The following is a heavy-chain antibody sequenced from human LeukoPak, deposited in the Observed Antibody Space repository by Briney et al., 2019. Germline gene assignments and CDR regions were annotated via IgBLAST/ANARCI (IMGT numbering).Heavy chain of an antibody. CDR2: LYNAGTT. J-gene: IGHJ4*02. V-gene: IGHV3-53*01. D-gene: IGHD3-22*01. CDR3: ASLKGLFDYFDY. Sequence: GGSLRLSCVASGFIVSNNYMSWVRQAPGKGLEWVSVLYNAGTTYYADSVKGRFTISRDNSKNTLYLQMYSLRAEDTAVYYCASLKGLFDYFDYWCQGTLVTVSS. CDR1: GFIVSNNY.